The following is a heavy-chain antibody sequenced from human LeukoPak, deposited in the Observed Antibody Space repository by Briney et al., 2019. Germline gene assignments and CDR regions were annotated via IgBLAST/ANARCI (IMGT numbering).Heavy chain of an antibody. V-gene: IGHV3-33*01. CDR3: ARSQWLVRWYFDY. CDR2: IWYDGSNK. J-gene: IGHJ4*02. CDR1: GFTFSSYG. D-gene: IGHD6-19*01. Sequence: GGSLRLSCAASGFTFSSYGMHWVRQAPGKGLEWVAVIWYDGSNKYYADSVKGRFTISRDNSKNTLYLQMNSLRAEDTAVCYCARSQWLVRWYFDYWGQGTLVTVSS.